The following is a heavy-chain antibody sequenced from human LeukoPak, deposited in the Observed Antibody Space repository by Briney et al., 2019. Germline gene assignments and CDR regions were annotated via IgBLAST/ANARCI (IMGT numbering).Heavy chain of an antibody. D-gene: IGHD3-22*01. Sequence: PGGSLRLSCAASGFTFSSYSMNWVRQAPGKGLEWVSSISSSSSYIYYADSVKGRFTISRDNAKNSLYLQMSSLRAEDTAVYYCARDPGYYYDSSGYYDYWGQGTLVTVSS. CDR3: ARDPGYYYDSSGYYDY. J-gene: IGHJ4*02. CDR1: GFTFSSYS. CDR2: ISSSSSYI. V-gene: IGHV3-21*01.